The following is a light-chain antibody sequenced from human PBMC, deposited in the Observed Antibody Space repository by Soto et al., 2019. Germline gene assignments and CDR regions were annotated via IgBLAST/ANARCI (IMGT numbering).Light chain of an antibody. V-gene: IGKV1-39*01. CDR3: QQSYSTPRT. Sequence: DIQMTQSPSSRSGSVGDRVTITCGSSQTIINYLNWYQQKPGKAPKVLICAASSLQSGVPSRFSGSGSGTDFTLTISSLQPEDFATYYCQQSYSTPRTFGQGTRLEIK. CDR1: QTIINY. CDR2: AAS. J-gene: IGKJ5*01.